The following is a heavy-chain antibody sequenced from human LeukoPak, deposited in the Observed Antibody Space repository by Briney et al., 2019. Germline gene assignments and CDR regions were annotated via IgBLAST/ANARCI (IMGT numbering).Heavy chain of an antibody. J-gene: IGHJ4*02. Sequence: TGGSLRLSCVASGFTISSDAMTWVRQAPGKGLEWLSASSGDNTYYRDSVRGRFTISRDDSKNVLYLQMNSLRAEDTAMYYCAKRRSSNTGPFESWGQGTLVTVSP. CDR1: GFTISSDA. CDR3: AKRRSSNTGPFES. D-gene: IGHD2-2*01. V-gene: IGHV3-23*01. CDR2: SSGDNT.